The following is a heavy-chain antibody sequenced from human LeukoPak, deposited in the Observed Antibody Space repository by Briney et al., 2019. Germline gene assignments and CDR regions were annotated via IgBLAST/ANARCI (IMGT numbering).Heavy chain of an antibody. CDR3: AKGVSYFDY. CDR1: GGSISSTN. V-gene: IGHV3-23*01. CDR2: ISGSGTST. J-gene: IGHJ4*02. Sequence: PSGTLSLTCAVSGGSISSTNWWSWVRQAPGKGLEWVSGISGSGTSTFYADSVKGRFTISRDNSKNTLYLQMNSLRAEDTAVYYCAKGVSYFDYWGQGTLVTVSS.